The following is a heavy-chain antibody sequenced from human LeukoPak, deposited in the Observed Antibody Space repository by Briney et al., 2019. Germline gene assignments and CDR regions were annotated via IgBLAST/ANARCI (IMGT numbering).Heavy chain of an antibody. V-gene: IGHV4-59*08. CDR1: GGSISSYY. CDR3: ARHLSGWYDEWIDPLNVPYYYYYYGMDV. J-gene: IGHJ6*02. CDR2: IFYSGST. D-gene: IGHD6-19*01. Sequence: SETLSLTCTVSGGSISSYYWSWIRQPPGKGLEWIGYIFYSGSTNCNPSLKSRVTISVDTSKNQFSLKLSSVTAADTAVYCCARHLSGWYDEWIDPLNVPYYYYYYGMDVWGQGTTVTVSS.